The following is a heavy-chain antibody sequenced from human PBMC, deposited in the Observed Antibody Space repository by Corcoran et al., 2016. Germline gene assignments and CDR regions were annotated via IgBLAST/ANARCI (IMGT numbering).Heavy chain of an antibody. V-gene: IGHV4-59*01. Sequence: QVQLQESGPGLVKPSETLSLTCTVSGGSINNYYWSWIRQPPGKGLEWIVYIHSGGTTKYNPSLNSRVTISVDTSKNQFFLELRSVTAADMAVYYCARHMPGPFDIWGQGTVVTVSS. CDR3: ARHMPGPFDI. CDR2: IHSGGTT. J-gene: IGHJ3*02. CDR1: GGSINNYY. D-gene: IGHD2-2*01.